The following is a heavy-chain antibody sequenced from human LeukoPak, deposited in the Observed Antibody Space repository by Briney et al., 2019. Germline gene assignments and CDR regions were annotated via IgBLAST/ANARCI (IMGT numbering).Heavy chain of an antibody. D-gene: IGHD3-16*01. CDR1: GFTFNSYW. Sequence: PGGSLRLSCVASGFTFNSYWMSWVRQAPGKGLEWVANIKQDGSEKYYVDSVKGRFTISRDNAKNSLYLQMNILRVDDTSVYYCAGLSGGFNDTNDYAWGQGTLVTVSS. CDR2: IKQDGSEK. J-gene: IGHJ5*02. CDR3: AGLSGGFNDTNDYA. V-gene: IGHV3-7*01.